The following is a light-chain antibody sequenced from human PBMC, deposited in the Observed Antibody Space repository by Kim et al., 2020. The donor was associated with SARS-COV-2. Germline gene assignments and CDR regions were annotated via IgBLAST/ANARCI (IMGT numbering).Light chain of an antibody. V-gene: IGLV3-19*01. CDR2: GKN. CDR3: NSRDSSGNHWV. Sequence: ALGPTVRITCKGDSLRRYYASWYQQKPGQAPVVVIYGKNNRPSGIPDRLSGSISGNTASLTITGAQAEDEADYYCNSRDSSGNHWVFGGGTQLTVL. J-gene: IGLJ3*02. CDR1: SLRRYY.